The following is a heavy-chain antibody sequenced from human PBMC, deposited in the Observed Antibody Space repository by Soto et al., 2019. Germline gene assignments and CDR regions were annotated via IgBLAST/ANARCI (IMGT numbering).Heavy chain of an antibody. CDR1: GFTFSNYG. V-gene: IGHV3-30*18. CDR3: AKDLTSRSSDYYFDY. D-gene: IGHD6-6*01. CDR2: ISYSGNDY. Sequence: GGSLRLSCAAFGFTFSNYGIHWVRQAPGKGLEWVAVISYSGNDYQYADSVKGRFTISRDNSKNTLYLQMNSLRAEDTAVYYCAKDLTSRSSDYYFDYWGQGTLVTVSS. J-gene: IGHJ4*02.